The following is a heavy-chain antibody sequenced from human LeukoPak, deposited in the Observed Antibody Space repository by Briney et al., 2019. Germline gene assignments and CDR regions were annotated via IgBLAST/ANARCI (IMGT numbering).Heavy chain of an antibody. J-gene: IGHJ4*02. CDR1: GYTFTNYY. CDR3: ARGGYDYVWGSYRYNYFDY. Sequence: ASVKVSCKASGYTFTNYYIHWVRQAPGQGLEWMGLINTDGGVTSYAEKFQGRVTVTRDTSTSTVYMELRSLRSDDTAVYYCARGGYDYVWGSYRYNYFDYWGQGTLVTVSS. D-gene: IGHD3-16*02. CDR2: INTDGGVT. V-gene: IGHV1-46*01.